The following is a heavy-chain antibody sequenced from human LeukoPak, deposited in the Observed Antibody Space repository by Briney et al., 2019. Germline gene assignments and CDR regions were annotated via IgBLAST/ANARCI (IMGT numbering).Heavy chain of an antibody. J-gene: IGHJ4*02. CDR1: GFTFSSYA. D-gene: IGHD3-10*01. V-gene: IGHV3-23*01. CDR3: AKSVVPGVTLPDY. CDR2: ISGSGGST. Sequence: PGGSLRLSCAASGFTFSSYAMSWVRQAPGKGLEWVSAISGSGGSTYYADSVKGRFTISRDNSKNTLYLQINSLRAEDTAVYYCAKSVVPGVTLPDYWGQGTLVTVSS.